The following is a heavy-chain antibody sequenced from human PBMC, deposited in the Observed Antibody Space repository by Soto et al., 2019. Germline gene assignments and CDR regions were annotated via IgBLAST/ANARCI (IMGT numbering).Heavy chain of an antibody. CDR2: SYYTGTT. J-gene: IGHJ5*02. V-gene: IGHV4-30-4*01. Sequence: SETLPLTGSVSGDYIHVGGYYWTRIRQRPGKGLEWMGYSYYTGTTYYNPSLESRLTMSVDRSKNQFSLRLSSVTAADTAVYFCGRDLTSNANCIDPWGQGTLVTVSS. CDR1: GDYIHVGGYY. CDR3: GRDLTSNANCIDP. D-gene: IGHD2-2*01.